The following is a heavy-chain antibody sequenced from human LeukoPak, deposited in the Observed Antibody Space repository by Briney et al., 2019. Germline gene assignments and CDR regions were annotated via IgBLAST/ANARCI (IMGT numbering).Heavy chain of an antibody. Sequence: ASVKVSCKVSGCTLTELSMHWVRQAPGKGLEWMGGFDPEDGETIYAQKFQGRVTMTEDTSTDTAYMELSSLRSEDTAVYYCATNSGVVVVIPHDAFDIWGQGTMVTVSS. CDR1: GCTLTELS. J-gene: IGHJ3*02. CDR2: FDPEDGET. CDR3: ATNSGVVVVIPHDAFDI. V-gene: IGHV1-24*01. D-gene: IGHD3-22*01.